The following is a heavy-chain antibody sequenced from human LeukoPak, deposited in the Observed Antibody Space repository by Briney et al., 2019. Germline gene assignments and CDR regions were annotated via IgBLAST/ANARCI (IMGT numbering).Heavy chain of an antibody. V-gene: IGHV3-23*01. Sequence: GGSLSLSCEASGFTLSSYVMGWVRQAPGKGLEWVSLISGGGGSTYYADSVKGRFTVSRDNSKNTLYMELNSLRAEDTAVYYCARGDCSSSSCSGFYGMDVWGQGTTVTVSS. D-gene: IGHD2-2*01. CDR1: GFTLSSYV. J-gene: IGHJ6*02. CDR3: ARGDCSSSSCSGFYGMDV. CDR2: ISGGGGST.